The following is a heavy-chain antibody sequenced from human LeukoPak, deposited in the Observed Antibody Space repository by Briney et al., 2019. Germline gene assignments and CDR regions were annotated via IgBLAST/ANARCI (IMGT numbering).Heavy chain of an antibody. V-gene: IGHV3-23*01. J-gene: IGHJ4*02. CDR2: ISGSGANT. CDR3: VKDQKSSGSYLSFDY. CDR1: GSTFSSYA. D-gene: IGHD3-22*01. Sequence: GGSLRLSCAASGSTFSSYAMSWVRQAPGKGLEWVSTISGSGANTYYADSVKGRFTISRDNSENTLFLQMNSLRAEDTAMYYCVKDQKSSGSYLSFDYWGQGTLVSVSS.